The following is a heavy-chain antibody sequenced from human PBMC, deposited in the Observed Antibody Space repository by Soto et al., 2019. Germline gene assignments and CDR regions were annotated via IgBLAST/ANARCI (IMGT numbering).Heavy chain of an antibody. J-gene: IGHJ3*02. CDR3: AKDETFEM. CDR2: IAWNSGGI. CDR1: GFNFDDYP. V-gene: IGHV3-9*01. Sequence: EVHLVESGGGLVQPGTSLRLSCSASGFNFDDYPMHWVRQSPGKGLEWVTGIAWNSGGIRYADSVKGRFIISRDNAKNSLYLQMNSLRPEDTALYYCAKDETFEMWGQGTLVTVSS.